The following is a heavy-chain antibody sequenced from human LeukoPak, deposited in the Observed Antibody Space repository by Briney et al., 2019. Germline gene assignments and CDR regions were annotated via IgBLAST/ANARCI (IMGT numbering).Heavy chain of an antibody. CDR2: ISAYNGNT. V-gene: IGHV1-18*01. Sequence: GASVKVSCKASGYTFTSYGISWVRQAPGQGLEWMGWISAYNGNTNYAQKLQGRVTMTTDTSTSTAYMEPRSLRSDDTAVYYCARDSGYSGYDDAAYYYYGMDVWGQGTTVTVSS. CDR3: ARDSGYSGYDDAAYYYYGMDV. D-gene: IGHD5-12*01. J-gene: IGHJ6*02. CDR1: GYTFTSYG.